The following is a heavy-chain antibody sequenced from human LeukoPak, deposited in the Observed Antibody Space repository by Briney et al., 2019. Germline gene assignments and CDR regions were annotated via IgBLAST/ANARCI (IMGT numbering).Heavy chain of an antibody. CDR2: IYHSGST. CDR3: ARALATVTTLTGWFDP. D-gene: IGHD4-17*01. Sequence: SQTLSLTCAVSGVSISSGGYSWSWIRQPPGKGLEWIGYIYHSGSTYYNPSLKSRVTISVDRSKNQFSLKLSSVTAADTAVYYCARALATVTTLTGWFDPWGQGTLVTVSS. V-gene: IGHV4-30-2*01. CDR1: GVSISSGGYS. J-gene: IGHJ5*02.